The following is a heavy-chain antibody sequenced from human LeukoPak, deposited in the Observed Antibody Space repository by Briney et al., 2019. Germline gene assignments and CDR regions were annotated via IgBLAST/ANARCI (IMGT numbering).Heavy chain of an antibody. CDR1: GGSISSYY. CDR2: IYYSGST. D-gene: IGHD3-22*01. V-gene: IGHV4-59*01. J-gene: IGHJ4*02. CDR3: AREANYYDSSGYSSRFDY. Sequence: PSETLSLTCTVSGGSISSYYWSWIRQPPGKGLEWIGYIYYSGSTNYNPSLKSRVTISVDTSKNQFSLELSSVTAADTAVYYCAREANYYDSSGYSSRFDYWGQGTLVTVSS.